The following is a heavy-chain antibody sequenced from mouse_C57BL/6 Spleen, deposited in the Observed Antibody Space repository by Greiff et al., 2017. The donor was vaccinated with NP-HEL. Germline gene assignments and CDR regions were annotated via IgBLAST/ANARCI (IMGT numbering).Heavy chain of an antibody. D-gene: IGHD2-3*01. V-gene: IGHV1-69*01. Sequence: QVQLQQSGAELVMPGASVKLSCKASSYTFTSYWMHWVKQRPGQGLEWIGEIDPSDSYTNYNQKFKGKSTLTVDKSSSTAYLQLSSLTSEDSAVYDCARSDYDGYYVGAMDYWGQGTSVTVSS. CDR1: SYTFTSYW. CDR3: ARSDYDGYYVGAMDY. CDR2: IDPSDSYT. J-gene: IGHJ4*01.